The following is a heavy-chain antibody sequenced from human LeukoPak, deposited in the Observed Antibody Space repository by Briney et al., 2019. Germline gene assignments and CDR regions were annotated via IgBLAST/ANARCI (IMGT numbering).Heavy chain of an antibody. V-gene: IGHV4-39*07. CDR1: GGSISSNSYY. D-gene: IGHD3-9*01. Sequence: SETLSLTCAVSGGSISSNSYYWGWIRQPPGKGLEWIGSIYYSGSTYYDPSLKSRVTISVDTSKNQFSLKLSSVTAADTAVYYCARLSYDILTGYFGPTMGYYCYMDVWGKGTTVTISS. CDR2: IYYSGST. J-gene: IGHJ6*03. CDR3: ARLSYDILTGYFGPTMGYYCYMDV.